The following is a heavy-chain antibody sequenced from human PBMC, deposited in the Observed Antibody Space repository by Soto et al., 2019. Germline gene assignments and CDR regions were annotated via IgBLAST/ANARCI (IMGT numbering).Heavy chain of an antibody. CDR2: IYYSGST. V-gene: IGHV4-59*01. CDR3: ARGDLTTVTTENYYFDY. D-gene: IGHD4-17*01. CDR1: CGSISRYS. Sequence: SDTLSLTCTVSCGSISRYSCICIRQPPCKGLEWIGYIYYSGSTNYNPSLKSRVTISVDTSKNQFSLKLSSVTAADTAVYYCARGDLTTVTTENYYFDYWGQGTLVTVSS. J-gene: IGHJ4*02.